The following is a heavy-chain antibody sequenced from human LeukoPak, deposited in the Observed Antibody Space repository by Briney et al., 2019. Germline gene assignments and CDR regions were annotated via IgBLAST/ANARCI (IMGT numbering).Heavy chain of an antibody. V-gene: IGHV4-34*01. CDR3: ARGAGHIVVVTAGSRSAFDI. CDR2: INHSGST. D-gene: IGHD2-21*02. J-gene: IGHJ3*02. Sequence: SETLSLTCAVYGESFSGYYWGWIRQPPGKGLEWIGEINHSGSTNYNPSLKSRVTISVDTSKNQFSLKLSSVTAADTAVYYCARGAGHIVVVTAGSRSAFDIWGQGTMVTVSS. CDR1: GESFSGYY.